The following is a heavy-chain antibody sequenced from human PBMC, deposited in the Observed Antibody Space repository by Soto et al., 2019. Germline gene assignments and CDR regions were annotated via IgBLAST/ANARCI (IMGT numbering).Heavy chain of an antibody. Sequence: ASVKVSCKASGYTFTSNYMHWVRQAPGQGLERMGIINPSGGSTSYAQKCQGRVTMTRDTSTSTVYMELSSLRSEDTAVYYCARVRRSSGYYYGYWGQGTPVTVSA. CDR2: INPSGGST. D-gene: IGHD3-22*01. J-gene: IGHJ4*02. CDR3: ARVRRSSGYYYGY. V-gene: IGHV1-46*01. CDR1: GYTFTSNY.